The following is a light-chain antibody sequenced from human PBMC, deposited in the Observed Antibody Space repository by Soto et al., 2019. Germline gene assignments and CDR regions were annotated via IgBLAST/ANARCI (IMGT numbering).Light chain of an antibody. CDR3: QQYNNWPYT. CDR2: GAS. V-gene: IGKV3-15*01. CDR1: QSVSSN. J-gene: IGKJ2*01. Sequence: EIVMTQSPATLSVSPGERATLSCRASQSVSSNLAWYQQKPGQAPRLLIYGASTRATGIPARCSGSGSGTEFTLTISSLHSEDFAVYYWQQYNNWPYTFGQGTKLEIK.